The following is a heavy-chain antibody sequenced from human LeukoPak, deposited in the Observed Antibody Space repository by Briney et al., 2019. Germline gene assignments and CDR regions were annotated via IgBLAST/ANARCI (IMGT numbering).Heavy chain of an antibody. J-gene: IGHJ3*02. V-gene: IGHV3-30*04. CDR2: ISYDESNK. D-gene: IGHD4-17*01. Sequence: GGSLRLSCAASGFTFSSYAMHWVRQAPGKGLEWVAVISYDESNKYYADSVKGRFTISRDNSKNTLYLQMNSLRAEDTAVYYCARDYGVIWGQGTMVTVSS. CDR1: GFTFSSYA. CDR3: ARDYGVI.